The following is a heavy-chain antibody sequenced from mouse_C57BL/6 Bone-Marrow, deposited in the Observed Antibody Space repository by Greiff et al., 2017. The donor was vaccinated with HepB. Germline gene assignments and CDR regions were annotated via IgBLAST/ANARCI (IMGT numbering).Heavy chain of an antibody. V-gene: IGHV5-4*01. D-gene: IGHD2-1*01. Sequence: EVHLVESGGGLVKPGGSLKLSCAASGFTFSSYAMSWVRQTPEKRLEWVATISDGGSYTYYPNNVKGRFTISRDNAKNNLYLQMSNLKSEDTAMYYCARDRGYGNYGFAYWGQGTLVTVSA. CDR1: GFTFSSYA. J-gene: IGHJ3*01. CDR2: ISDGGSYT. CDR3: ARDRGYGNYGFAY.